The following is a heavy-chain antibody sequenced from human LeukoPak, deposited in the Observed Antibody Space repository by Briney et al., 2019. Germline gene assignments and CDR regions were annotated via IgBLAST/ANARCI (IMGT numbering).Heavy chain of an antibody. CDR3: ASLGKTTVTTSRAFDI. J-gene: IGHJ3*02. Sequence: PSETLSLTCTVPGGSISSISYYWGWIRQPPGKGLEWIGSIYYSGNAYCNPSLKSRVTISVDTSKNQFSLKLSSVTAADTAVYYCASLGKTTVTTSRAFDIWGQGTMVIVSS. CDR1: GGSISSISYY. CDR2: IYYSGNA. V-gene: IGHV4-39*01. D-gene: IGHD4-17*01.